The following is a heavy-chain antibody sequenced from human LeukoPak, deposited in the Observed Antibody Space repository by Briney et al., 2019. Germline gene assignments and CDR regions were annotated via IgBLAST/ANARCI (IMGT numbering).Heavy chain of an antibody. CDR3: ASAPYMITFGGVIVRRNGMDV. CDR2: IYYSGST. Sequence: PSETLSLTCTVSGGSISSSSYYWGWIRQPPGKGLEWIGSIYYSGSTYYNPSLKSRVTISVDTSKNQFSLKLSSVTAADTAVYYCASAPYMITFGGVIVRRNGMDVWGQGTTVTVSS. V-gene: IGHV4-39*07. CDR1: GGSISSSSYY. J-gene: IGHJ6*02. D-gene: IGHD3-16*02.